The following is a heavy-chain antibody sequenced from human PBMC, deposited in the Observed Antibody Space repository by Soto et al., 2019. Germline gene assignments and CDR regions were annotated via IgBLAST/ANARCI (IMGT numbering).Heavy chain of an antibody. CDR3: AREKMYNWNYQPIFAY. J-gene: IGHJ4*02. D-gene: IGHD1-7*01. CDR1: GFTLSSYG. V-gene: IGHV3-33*01. CDR2: IWYDGSNK. Sequence: PGGSLRLSCAASGFTLSSYGMHWVRQAPGKGLEWVAVIWYDGSNKYYADSVKGRFTISRDNSKNTLYLQMNSLRAEDTAVYYCAREKMYNWNYQPIFAYWGQGTLVPVSS.